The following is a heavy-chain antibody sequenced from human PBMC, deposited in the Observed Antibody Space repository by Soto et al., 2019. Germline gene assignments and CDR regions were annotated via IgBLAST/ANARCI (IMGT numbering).Heavy chain of an antibody. D-gene: IGHD1-26*01. Sequence: GASVKVSCKASGYTFTSYGISWVRQAPGQGLEWMGWINPYNGNTKYAQKLQGRVTMTTDTSTSTAYMELRSLRSDDTAVYYCARDDAVGLFDYWGQGTLVTVSS. V-gene: IGHV1-18*01. CDR1: GYTFTSYG. CDR3: ARDDAVGLFDY. CDR2: INPYNGNT. J-gene: IGHJ4*02.